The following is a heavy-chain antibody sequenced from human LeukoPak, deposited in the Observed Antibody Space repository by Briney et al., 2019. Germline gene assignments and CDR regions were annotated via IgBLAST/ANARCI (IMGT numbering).Heavy chain of an antibody. V-gene: IGHV3-74*01. Sequence: RSGGSLRLSCAASGFSFSNYWMHWVRHAPGKGLVWVSRINSDGTTTSYADSVKGRFTISRDNAKNSLYLQMNSLRVEDTAVYYCARGNDYGGSSKVRYFDLWGRGTLVTVSS. CDR3: ARGNDYGGSSKVRYFDL. CDR1: GFSFSNYW. CDR2: INSDGTTT. J-gene: IGHJ2*01. D-gene: IGHD4-23*01.